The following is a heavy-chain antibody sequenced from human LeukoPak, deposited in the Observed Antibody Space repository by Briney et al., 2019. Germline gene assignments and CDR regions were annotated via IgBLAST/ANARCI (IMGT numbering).Heavy chain of an antibody. Sequence: GGSLRLSCAASGFTFSSYAMHWVRQAPGKGLEYVSAISSNGGGTYYANSVKGRFTISRDNSKNTLYLQMGSLRAEDMAVYYCARDRTSSGYYGAFGIWGQGTMVTVSS. J-gene: IGHJ3*02. D-gene: IGHD3-22*01. V-gene: IGHV3-64*01. CDR1: GFTFSSYA. CDR3: ARDRTSSGYYGAFGI. CDR2: ISSNGGGT.